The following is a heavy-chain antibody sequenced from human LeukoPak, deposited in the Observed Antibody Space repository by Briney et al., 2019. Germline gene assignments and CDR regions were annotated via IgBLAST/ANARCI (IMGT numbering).Heavy chain of an antibody. CDR1: GFTFSSYS. CDR2: ISGSGGST. Sequence: GGSLRLSCAASGFTFSSYSMNWVRQARGKGLEWVSAISGSGGSTYYADSVKGRFTISRDNSKNTLYLQMNSLRAEDTAVYYCAKPPTGAFDIWGQGTMATVSS. V-gene: IGHV3-23*01. CDR3: AKPPTGAFDI. J-gene: IGHJ3*02.